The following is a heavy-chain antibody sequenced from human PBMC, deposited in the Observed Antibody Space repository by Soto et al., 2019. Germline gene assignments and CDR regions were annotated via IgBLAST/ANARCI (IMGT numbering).Heavy chain of an antibody. CDR3: ARDYGSLGYYGMDV. D-gene: IGHD4-17*01. V-gene: IGHV4-59*01. CDR2: IYYSGST. J-gene: IGHJ6*02. CDR1: GGSISSYY. Sequence: PSETLSLTCTVSGGSISSYYWSWIRQPPGKGLEWIGYIYYSGSTNYNPSLNSRATIAVDTSKTQFSLKLSSVTAADTAVYYCARDYGSLGYYGMDVWGQGTTVTVSS.